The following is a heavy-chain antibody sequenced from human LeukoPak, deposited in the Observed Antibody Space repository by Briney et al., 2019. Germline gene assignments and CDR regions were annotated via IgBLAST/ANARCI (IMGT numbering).Heavy chain of an antibody. D-gene: IGHD3-22*01. J-gene: IGHJ5*02. CDR1: GYTFTTYG. Sequence: VASVKVSCKTSGYTFTTYGISWVRQAPGQGLEWMGWISAYNGNTNYAQKLQGRVTMTTDTSTSTAYMELRSLRSDDTAVYYCARTTMIVVANWFDPWGQGTLVTVSS. CDR3: ARTTMIVVANWFDP. V-gene: IGHV1-18*01. CDR2: ISAYNGNT.